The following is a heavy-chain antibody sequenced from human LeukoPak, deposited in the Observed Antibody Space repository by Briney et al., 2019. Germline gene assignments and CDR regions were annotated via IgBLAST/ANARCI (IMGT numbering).Heavy chain of an antibody. Sequence: SETLSLTCTVSGGSISSYYWSWIRQPAGKGLEWIGRIYTSGSTNYNPSPKSRVTISVDKSKNQFSLKLSSVTAADTAVYYCARDRGGQIAAAAFFDYWGQGTLVTVSS. J-gene: IGHJ4*02. D-gene: IGHD6-13*01. CDR2: IYTSGST. CDR3: ARDRGGQIAAAAFFDY. V-gene: IGHV4-4*07. CDR1: GGSISSYY.